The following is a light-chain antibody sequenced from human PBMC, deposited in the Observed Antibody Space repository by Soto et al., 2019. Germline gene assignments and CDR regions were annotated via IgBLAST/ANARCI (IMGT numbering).Light chain of an antibody. CDR1: QSISSD. CDR2: GAS. V-gene: IGKV3-15*01. J-gene: IGKJ1*01. CDR3: QQYNNRLWT. Sequence: EIVMTQSPATLSVSPGERATLSCRASQSISSDLAWYQQKPGQAPMLLIYGASTSAADVPARLSGSGSGTESTLSNTRLQSDAFAVYYCQQYNNRLWTFGQGTKVDI.